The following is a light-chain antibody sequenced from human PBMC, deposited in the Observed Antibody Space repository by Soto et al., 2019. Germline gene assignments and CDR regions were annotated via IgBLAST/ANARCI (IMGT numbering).Light chain of an antibody. CDR2: AAS. V-gene: IGKV1-39*01. CDR3: QKYNSAPLT. CDR1: QSISSY. J-gene: IGKJ4*01. Sequence: DIQMTQPPSSLSASVGDRVTITGRASQSISSYLIWHQQKPGKAPNLXIYAASSLQSGVPSRFSGSGAGTEFTLTISSLQPEDVATYYCQKYNSAPLTFGGGTKVDIK.